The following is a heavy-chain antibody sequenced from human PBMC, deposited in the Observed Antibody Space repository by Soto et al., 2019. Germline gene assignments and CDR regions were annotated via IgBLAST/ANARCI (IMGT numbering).Heavy chain of an antibody. Sequence: ASVKVSCKASGYTFTSYAMHWVRQAPGQRLEWMGWINAGNGNTKYSQKIQGRVTITRDTSASTAYMELSSLRSEDTAVYYCARGQGAYEGLTDWFDPWGQGTLVTVAS. V-gene: IGHV1-3*01. D-gene: IGHD3-16*01. J-gene: IGHJ5*02. CDR1: GYTFTSYA. CDR3: ARGQGAYEGLTDWFDP. CDR2: INAGNGNT.